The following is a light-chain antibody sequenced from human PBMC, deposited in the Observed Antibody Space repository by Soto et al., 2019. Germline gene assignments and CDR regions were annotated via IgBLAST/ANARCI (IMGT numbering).Light chain of an antibody. CDR3: QQYNRWPPLT. Sequence: EVVMTQSPATLSVSPGERATLSCRASQSVVSDVAWYQHKPGQAPRLLIYRASTRATGVPARFSGSGSGTEFTLNITSLQSEDFAIYYRQQYNRWPPLTFGGGTKVEI. CDR2: RAS. CDR1: QSVVSD. J-gene: IGKJ4*01. V-gene: IGKV3-15*01.